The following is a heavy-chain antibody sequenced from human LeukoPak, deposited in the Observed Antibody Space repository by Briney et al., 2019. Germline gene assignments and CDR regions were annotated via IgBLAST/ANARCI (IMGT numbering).Heavy chain of an antibody. V-gene: IGHV4-34*01. CDR1: GGSFSGYY. CDR3: ARGLEQWLFSFDY. CDR2: INHSRST. Sequence: SETLSLTCAVYGGSFSGYYWSWVRQPPGKGLEWVGEINHSRSTNYNPSLNSRVTISVDTSKNHFSLQLSSVTAADTAVYYCARGLEQWLFSFDYWGQGTLVTVSS. J-gene: IGHJ4*02. D-gene: IGHD6-19*01.